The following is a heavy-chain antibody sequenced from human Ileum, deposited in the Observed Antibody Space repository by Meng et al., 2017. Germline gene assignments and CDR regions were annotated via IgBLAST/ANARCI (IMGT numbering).Heavy chain of an antibody. CDR3: AAGYISGWYIDY. D-gene: IGHD6-19*01. CDR1: GFTPSSYW. Sequence: GESLKISCAGSGFTPSSYWMSWVRRAPGKGLEWVANIKQDGSEKYYVDSVKGRFTISRDNAKNSVYLDMNSLRAEDTAVYYCAAGYISGWYIDYWGQGTLVTVSS. CDR2: IKQDGSEK. J-gene: IGHJ4*02. V-gene: IGHV3-7*01.